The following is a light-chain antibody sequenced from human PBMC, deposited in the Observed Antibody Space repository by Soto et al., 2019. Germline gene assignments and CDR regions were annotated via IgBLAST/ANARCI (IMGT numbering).Light chain of an antibody. CDR1: QSLLHSNGYNY. Sequence: DIVMTQSPLSLPVTPGEPASISCRSSQSLLHSNGYNYLDWYLQKPGQSPQLLIYLGSNRASGVPDRFSGSGSGKDFTLKISRVEAEDVGVYYCMQALQTPRMFGQGAKVEIK. CDR3: MQALQTPRM. J-gene: IGKJ1*01. CDR2: LGS. V-gene: IGKV2-28*01.